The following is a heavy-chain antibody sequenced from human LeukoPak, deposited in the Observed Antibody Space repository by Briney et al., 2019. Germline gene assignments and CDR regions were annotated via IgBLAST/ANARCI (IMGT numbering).Heavy chain of an antibody. CDR3: ARGRTSNPYNDLWSGYYALDY. J-gene: IGHJ4*02. Sequence: PGGSLRLSCAASGFTVSSNYMSWVRQAPGKGLEWVSVIYRGGSIYYADSVKDRFIISRDNSKNTLNLQMNSLRAEDTALYYCARGRTSNPYNDLWSGYYALDYWGQGTLVTVSS. V-gene: IGHV3-53*01. CDR1: GFTVSSNY. CDR2: IYRGGSI. D-gene: IGHD3-3*01.